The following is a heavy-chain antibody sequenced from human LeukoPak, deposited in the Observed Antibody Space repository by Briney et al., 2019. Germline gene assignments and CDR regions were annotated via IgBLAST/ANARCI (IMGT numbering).Heavy chain of an antibody. CDR3: ARSGVDYNWFDP. CDR1: GGSFSGYY. CDR2: INHYGST. D-gene: IGHD3-10*01. V-gene: IGHV4-34*01. Sequence: SETLSLTCAVYGGSFSGYYWSWIRQPPGKGLEWIGEINHYGSTNYNPSLKSRVTISVDTSKNQFSLNLSSVTAADTAVYYCARSGVDYNWFDPWGQGTLVTVSS. J-gene: IGHJ5*02.